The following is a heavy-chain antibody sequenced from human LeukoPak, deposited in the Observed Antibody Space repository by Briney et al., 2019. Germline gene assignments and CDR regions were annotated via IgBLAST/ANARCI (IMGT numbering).Heavy chain of an antibody. CDR3: ARGDFHDFWSGYPAGFADY. CDR1: GYTFTSYY. D-gene: IGHD3-3*01. CDR2: INPSGGST. J-gene: IGHJ4*02. Sequence: ASVKVSCKASGYTFTSYYMHWVRQAPGQGLEWMGIINPSGGSTSYAQKFQGRVTMTRDTSTSTVYMELSSLRSEDTAVYYCARGDFHDFWSGYPAGFADYWGQGTLVAVSS. V-gene: IGHV1-46*01.